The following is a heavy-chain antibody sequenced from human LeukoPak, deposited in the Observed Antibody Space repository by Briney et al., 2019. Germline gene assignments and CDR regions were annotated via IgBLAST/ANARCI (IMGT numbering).Heavy chain of an antibody. CDR1: GGSISSGGYY. Sequence: SETLSLTCTVSGGSISSGGYYWSWIRQPPGKGLEWIGYIYHSGSTYYNPSLKSRVTISVDRSKNQFSLKLSSVTAADTAVYYCARDGFPVLYQPRGAFDIWGQGTMVTVSS. CDR3: ARDGFPVLYQPRGAFDI. J-gene: IGHJ3*02. CDR2: IYHSGST. V-gene: IGHV4-30-2*01. D-gene: IGHD2-2*01.